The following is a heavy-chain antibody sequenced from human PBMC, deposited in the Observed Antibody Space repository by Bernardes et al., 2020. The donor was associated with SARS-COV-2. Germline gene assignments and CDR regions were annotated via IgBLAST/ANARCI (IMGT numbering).Heavy chain of an antibody. CDR1: GFTVSSNY. V-gene: IGHV3-53*01. J-gene: IGHJ3*02. Sequence: GGSLRLSRAASGFTVSSNYMSWVRQAPGKGLEWVSVIYSGGSTYYADSVKGRFTISRDNSKNTLYLQMNSLRAEDTAVYYCAREGTVTTSDAFDIWGQGTMVTVSS. D-gene: IGHD4-4*01. CDR2: IYSGGST. CDR3: AREGTVTTSDAFDI.